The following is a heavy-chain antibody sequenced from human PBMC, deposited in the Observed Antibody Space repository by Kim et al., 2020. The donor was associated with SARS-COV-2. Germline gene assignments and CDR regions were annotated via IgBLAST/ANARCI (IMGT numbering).Heavy chain of an antibody. CDR1: GGSVSSCSYY. CDR3: AREVRQQLANFDY. J-gene: IGHJ4*02. D-gene: IGHD6-13*01. CDR2: IYYSGST. V-gene: IGHV4-61*01. Sequence: SETLTLTCTVSGGSVSSCSYYWIWIRQPPGMGLEWIGYIYYSGSTNDNPSLKSRVTTSIDTSKNQYSLMLSTVTAADTVVYCSAREVRQQLANFDYWGQGALGSVSP.